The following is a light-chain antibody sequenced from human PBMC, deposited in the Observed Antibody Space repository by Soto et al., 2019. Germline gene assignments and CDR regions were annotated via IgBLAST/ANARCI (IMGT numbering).Light chain of an antibody. CDR1: QSVSSSY. Sequence: EIVMTQSPATLSVSPGESATLSCRASQSVSSSYLAWYQQKPGQAPRLLIYGASSRATGIPDRFSGSGSGAEFTLTISSLQSEDFAVYYCQQYNNWPRTFGQGTKVDIK. CDR2: GAS. J-gene: IGKJ1*01. V-gene: IGKV3D-15*01. CDR3: QQYNNWPRT.